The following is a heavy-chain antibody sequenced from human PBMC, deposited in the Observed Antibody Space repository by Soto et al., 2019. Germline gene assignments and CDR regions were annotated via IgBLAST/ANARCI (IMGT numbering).Heavy chain of an antibody. J-gene: IGHJ4*02. V-gene: IGHV3-23*01. CDR2: ISANGGRT. CDR1: GFTFRDYV. D-gene: IGHD2-21*02. Sequence: EVQLLASGGGLVQPGGSLRLSCAASGFTFRDYVISWVRQAPGKGLECVSAISANGGRTYYADSVQGRFTISRDNSNNTLRLQMHSRQAEATAVYSSANAALRVTTDFDIWGQGTLVTVSS. CDR3: ANAALRVTTDFDI.